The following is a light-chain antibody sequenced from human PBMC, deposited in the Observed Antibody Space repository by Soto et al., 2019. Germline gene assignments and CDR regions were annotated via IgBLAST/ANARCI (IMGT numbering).Light chain of an antibody. V-gene: IGLV1-44*01. J-gene: IGLJ2*01. CDR3: AAWDDSLNGPYVV. Sequence: QSVLTQPPSASGTPGQRVTISCSGSSSNIGSNTVNWNQQLPGTAPKLLIYSNNQRPSGVPDRFSGSKSGTSASLAISGLQSEDEADYYCAAWDDSLNGPYVVFGGGTQLTVL. CDR1: SSNIGSNT. CDR2: SNN.